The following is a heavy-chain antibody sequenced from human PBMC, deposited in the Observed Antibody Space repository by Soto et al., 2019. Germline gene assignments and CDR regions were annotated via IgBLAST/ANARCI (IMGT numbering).Heavy chain of an antibody. V-gene: IGHV3-23*01. CDR1: GFTFSNYA. J-gene: IGHJ4*02. CDR3: AKDHFGSGSYRFDY. D-gene: IGHD3-10*01. CDR2: ISDSGGNT. Sequence: GGSLRLSCVASGFTFSNYAMNWVRQAPGKGLEWVSGISDSGGNTYYADSVKGRFTISRDNSKNTLYLQMTSLRAEDTAVYHCAKDHFGSGSYRFDYWGQGTLVTVSS.